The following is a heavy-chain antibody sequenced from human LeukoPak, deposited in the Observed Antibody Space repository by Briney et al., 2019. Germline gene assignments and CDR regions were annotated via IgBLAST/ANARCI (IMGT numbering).Heavy chain of an antibody. D-gene: IGHD5-24*01. CDR3: ASLGVVEMATISAFDI. CDR2: INHSGST. Sequence: SETLSLTCAVYGGSFNGYYWSWIRQPPGKGLEWIGEINHSGSTNYNPSLKSRVTISVDTSKNQFSLKLSSVTAADTAVYYCASLGVVEMATISAFDIWGQGTMVTVSS. V-gene: IGHV4-34*01. J-gene: IGHJ3*02. CDR1: GGSFNGYY.